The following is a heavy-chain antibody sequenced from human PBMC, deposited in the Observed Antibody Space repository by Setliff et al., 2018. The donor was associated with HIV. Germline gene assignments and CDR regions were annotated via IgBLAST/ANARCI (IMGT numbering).Heavy chain of an antibody. CDR1: GYTFTDYY. D-gene: IGHD3-16*01. CDR3: ARDDGGYNYAEAFDV. V-gene: IGHV1-2*02. J-gene: IGHJ3*01. CDR2: INSASGGT. Sequence: ASVKVSCKASGYTFTDYYIHWVRQAPGQGLEWVGWINSASGGTNYAQNFQGRVTVTRDTSINTAYVELNSLKSDDTAVYYCARDDGGYNYAEAFDVWGQGTMVTVSS.